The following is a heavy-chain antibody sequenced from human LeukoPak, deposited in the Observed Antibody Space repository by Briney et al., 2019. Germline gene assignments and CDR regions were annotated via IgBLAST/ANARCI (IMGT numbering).Heavy chain of an antibody. Sequence: SETLSLTCAVSGGSISSSNWWSWVRQPPGKGLEWIGSIYYSGSTYYNPSLKSRVTISVDTSKNQFSLKLSSVTAADTAVYYCARDGTYYDMFGAFDIWGQGTMVTVSS. CDR2: IYYSGST. CDR1: GGSISSSNW. CDR3: ARDGTYYDMFGAFDI. D-gene: IGHD3-9*01. V-gene: IGHV4-4*02. J-gene: IGHJ3*02.